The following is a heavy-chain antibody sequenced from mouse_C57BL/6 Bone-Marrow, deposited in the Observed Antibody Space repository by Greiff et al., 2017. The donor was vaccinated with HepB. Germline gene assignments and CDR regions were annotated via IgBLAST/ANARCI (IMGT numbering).Heavy chain of an antibody. CDR2: ISSGGSYT. D-gene: IGHD4-1*02. CDR3: ARQLGLFAY. V-gene: IGHV5-6*02. Sequence: EVKLVESGGDLVKPGGSLKLSCAASGFTFSSYGMSWVRRTPDKRLEWVATISSGGSYTYYPDSVKGRFTISRDNAKNTLYLQMSSLKSEDTAMYYCARQLGLFAYWGQGTLVTVSA. J-gene: IGHJ3*01. CDR1: GFTFSSYG.